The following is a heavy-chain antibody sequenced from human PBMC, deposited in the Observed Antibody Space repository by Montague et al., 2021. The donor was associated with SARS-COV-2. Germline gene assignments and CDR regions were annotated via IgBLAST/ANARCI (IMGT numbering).Heavy chain of an antibody. CDR2: IHKKVSA. J-gene: IGHJ3*01. D-gene: IGHD3-10*01. CDR3: ARRAHRGVRGLDA. Sequence: SETLSLTGEGEGGGGREEEGRGRRKKKGKRKERTGEIHKKVSAKYNPSLKSRVTISIDAAKSQFSLNLYSVTAADTALYYCARRAHRGVRGLDAWGQGTLVTVSS. CDR1: GGGGREEE. V-gene: IGHV4-34*01.